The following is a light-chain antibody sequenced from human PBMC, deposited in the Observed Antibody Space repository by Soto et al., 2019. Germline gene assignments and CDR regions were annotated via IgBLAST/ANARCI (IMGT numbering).Light chain of an antibody. Sequence: QSALTQPASVSGSPGQSITISCTGTSSDVGAYIFVSWYQQHPGKAPKLMIYDIINRPSGVSNRFSGSKSGNTASLTISGLQAEDEADYYCCSFTTSRSYVFGTGTKLTVL. J-gene: IGLJ1*01. CDR1: SSDVGAYIF. V-gene: IGLV2-14*03. CDR2: DII. CDR3: CSFTTSRSYV.